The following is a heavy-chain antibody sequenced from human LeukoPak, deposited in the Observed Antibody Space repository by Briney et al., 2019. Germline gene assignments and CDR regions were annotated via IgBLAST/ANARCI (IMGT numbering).Heavy chain of an antibody. D-gene: IGHD6-13*01. V-gene: IGHV4-4*07. CDR1: GASISSDF. CDR3: AREGGSSRNFDY. Sequence: SETLSLTCNVSGASISSDFWSWIRQPAGKGLEWVGRIFSSGIINYNPSLKSRHTMSVDTAKNQFSLNLSSVTAADTAVYYCAREGGSSRNFDYWGQGTLVTVSS. CDR2: IFSSGII. J-gene: IGHJ4*02.